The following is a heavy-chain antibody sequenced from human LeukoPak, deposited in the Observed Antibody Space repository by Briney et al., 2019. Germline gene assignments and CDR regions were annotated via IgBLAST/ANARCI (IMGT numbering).Heavy chain of an antibody. CDR2: IRQDGIEI. D-gene: IGHD3-16*01. CDR3: ARGGVMTISY. CDR1: GFSFSIYS. J-gene: IGHJ4*02. Sequence: PGGSLRLSCAASGFSFSIYSMSWVRQAPGKGLERVANIRQDGIEIYYVDSVKGRFTISRDNAKNSLYLQMNGLRAEDTAVYYCARGGVMTISYWGQGTLVSVSS. V-gene: IGHV3-7*05.